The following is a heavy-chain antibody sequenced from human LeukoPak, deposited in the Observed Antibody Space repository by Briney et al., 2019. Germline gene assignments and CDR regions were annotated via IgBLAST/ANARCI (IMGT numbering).Heavy chain of an antibody. CDR3: ATIVVVPAAGSSYYFDY. V-gene: IGHV1-24*01. Sequence: GASVKVSCKVPGYTLTELSMHWVRQAPGKGLEWMGGFDPEDGETIYAQKFQGRVTMTEDTSTDTAYMELSSLRSEDTAVYYCATIVVVPAAGSSYYFDYWGQGTLVTVSS. CDR1: GYTLTELS. J-gene: IGHJ4*02. CDR2: FDPEDGET. D-gene: IGHD2-2*01.